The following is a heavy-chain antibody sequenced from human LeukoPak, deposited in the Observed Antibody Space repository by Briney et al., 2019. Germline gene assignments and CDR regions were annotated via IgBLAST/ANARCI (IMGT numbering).Heavy chain of an antibody. V-gene: IGHV4-34*01. CDR2: INHSGST. J-gene: IGHJ5*02. Sequence: SETLSLXCAVYGGSFSGYYWSWIRQPPGKGLEWIGEINHSGSTNYNPSLKSRVTISVDTSKNQFSLKLSSVTAADTAVYYCARGPRLNSRRWFDPWGQGTLVTVSS. CDR1: GGSFSGYY. D-gene: IGHD3-3*01. CDR3: ARGPRLNSRRWFDP.